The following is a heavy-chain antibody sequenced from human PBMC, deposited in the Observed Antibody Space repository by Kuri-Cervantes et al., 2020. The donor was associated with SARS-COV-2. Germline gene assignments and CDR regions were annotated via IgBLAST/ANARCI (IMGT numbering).Heavy chain of an antibody. Sequence: GGSLRLSCAASGFTFSDYYMSRIRQAPGKGLEWVSYISSSGSTIYYADSVKGRFTISRDNAKNSLYLQMNSLRAEDTAVYYCARAATVTDFDYWGQGTLVTVPS. CDR1: GFTFSDYY. J-gene: IGHJ4*02. D-gene: IGHD4-17*01. CDR2: ISSSGSTI. V-gene: IGHV3-11*01. CDR3: ARAATVTDFDY.